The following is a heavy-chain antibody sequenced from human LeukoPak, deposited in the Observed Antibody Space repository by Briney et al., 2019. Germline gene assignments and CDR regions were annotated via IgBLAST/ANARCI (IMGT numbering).Heavy chain of an antibody. J-gene: IGHJ2*01. CDR2: INHSGST. Sequence: PSETLSLTCAVYGGSFSGYYWSWIRQPPGKGLEWIGEINHSGSTNYNPSLKSRVTISVDTSKNQFSLKLSSVTAADTAVYYCARGGLGDYWYFDLWGRGTLVTVSS. CDR3: ARGGLGDYWYFDL. CDR1: GGSFSGYY. V-gene: IGHV4-34*01. D-gene: IGHD4-17*01.